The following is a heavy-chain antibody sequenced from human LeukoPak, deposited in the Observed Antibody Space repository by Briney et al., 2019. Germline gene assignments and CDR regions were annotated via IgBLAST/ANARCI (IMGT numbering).Heavy chain of an antibody. J-gene: IGHJ4*02. CDR2: ISGDGGST. Sequence: PGGSLRLSCAASGFTFDDYAMHWLRQAPGKGLEWVSLISGDGGSTYYADSVKGRFTISRDNSKTSLYLQMNSLRTEDTALYYCAKGGRDIVVVIAATLLFDYWGQGTLVTVSS. CDR3: AKGGRDIVVVIAATLLFDY. V-gene: IGHV3-43*02. D-gene: IGHD2-15*01. CDR1: GFTFDDYA.